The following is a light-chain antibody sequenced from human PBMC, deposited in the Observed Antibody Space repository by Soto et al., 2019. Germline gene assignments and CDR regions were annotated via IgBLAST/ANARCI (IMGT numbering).Light chain of an antibody. CDR3: QKYDNTPLT. J-gene: IGKJ4*01. CDR2: DAS. CDR1: QYVSSF. Sequence: EIVLTQSPYTLPLSPGERATLSCRASQYVSSFLAWYQQQAGQAPRLLIYDASHRATGIPARFSGSGSGTDFTLTINSLEPEDFAVYYCQKYDNTPLTFGGGAKVDIK. V-gene: IGKV3-11*01.